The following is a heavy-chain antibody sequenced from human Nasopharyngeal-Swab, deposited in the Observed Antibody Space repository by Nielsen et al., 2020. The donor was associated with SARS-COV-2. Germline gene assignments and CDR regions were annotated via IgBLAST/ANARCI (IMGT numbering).Heavy chain of an antibody. CDR2: INTNTGNP. CDR1: GYTFTSYA. Sequence: ASVKVSCKASGYTFTSYAMNWVRQAPGQGLEWMGWINTNTGNPTYAQGFTGRFVFSLDTPVSTAYLQISSLKAEDTAVYYCARDAVGATIGFFYYWGQGTLDTVSS. CDR3: ARDAVGATIGFFYY. V-gene: IGHV7-4-1*02. D-gene: IGHD1-26*01. J-gene: IGHJ4*02.